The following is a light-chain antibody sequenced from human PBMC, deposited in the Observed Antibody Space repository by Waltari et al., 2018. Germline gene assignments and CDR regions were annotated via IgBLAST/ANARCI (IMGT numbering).Light chain of an antibody. Sequence: SYELTQPLSVSVALGQTARVTCGGTNIGSKSVHWYQQKPDQAPVLVIYGDANRPSWVPERLSGSNSGNTAALTINRAQAGDEADYYCQVWDSNTWVFGGGTKLTVL. J-gene: IGLJ3*02. CDR1: NIGSKS. CDR3: QVWDSNTWV. V-gene: IGLV3-9*01. CDR2: GDA.